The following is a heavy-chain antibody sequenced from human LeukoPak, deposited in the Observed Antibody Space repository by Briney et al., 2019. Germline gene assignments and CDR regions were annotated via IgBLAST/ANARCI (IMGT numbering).Heavy chain of an antibody. D-gene: IGHD3-10*01. Sequence: GGSLRLSCKGSGVTFGDYTVTWFRQAPGKGLEWVGFVRTKTHGGAPETAASVKGRFNVSRDDSEGIAYLQMTSLRTEDTAMYYCARVNFRDYRGYTWFEPWGQGTLVTVSS. CDR2: VRTKTHGGAP. CDR1: GVTFGDYT. V-gene: IGHV3-49*03. J-gene: IGHJ5*02. CDR3: ARVNFRDYRGYTWFEP.